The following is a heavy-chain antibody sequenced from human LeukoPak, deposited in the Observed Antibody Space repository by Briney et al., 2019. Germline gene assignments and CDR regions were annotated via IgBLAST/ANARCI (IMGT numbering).Heavy chain of an antibody. Sequence: PGGSLRLSCVASGFTFSNYAMSWVRQAPGKGLQWVSAISAGGDKIHYAGSVKGRFTISRDNSRNTLYMQMSSLKADDTAVYYCVKKVGCNEGADWGQGTLVTVSS. CDR1: GFTFSNYA. CDR2: ISAGGDKI. D-gene: IGHD1-1*01. V-gene: IGHV3-23*01. CDR3: VKKVGCNEGAD. J-gene: IGHJ4*02.